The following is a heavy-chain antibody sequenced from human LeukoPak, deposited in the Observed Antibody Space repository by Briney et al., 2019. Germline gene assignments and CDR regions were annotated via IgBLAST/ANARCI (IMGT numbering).Heavy chain of an antibody. CDR2: IHSAGTV. CDR1: GFTVSTNY. Sequence: GGSLRLSCAASGFTVSTNYISWVRQAPGKRLEWVSIIHSAGTVFYADSVKGRFTISRDSSRNTVYLLLNNVRAEDTAMYYCARAPTVTTIFGDWGQGTLVTVSS. D-gene: IGHD4-17*01. CDR3: ARAPTVTTIFGD. J-gene: IGHJ4*02. V-gene: IGHV3-53*01.